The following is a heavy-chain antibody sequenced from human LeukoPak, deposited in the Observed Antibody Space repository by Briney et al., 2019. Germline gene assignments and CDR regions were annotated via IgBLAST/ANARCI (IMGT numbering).Heavy chain of an antibody. J-gene: IGHJ6*03. CDR2: IKQDGSEK. Sequence: GGSLRLSCEASGFTFSSYWMSWVRQAPGKGLEWVANIKQDGSEKYYVDSVKGRFTISRDNAKNSLFLQMNSLRVEDTAVYYCARPLGADTKIFGVVKAGYYMDVWGEGTTVTVSS. V-gene: IGHV3-7*01. D-gene: IGHD3-3*01. CDR3: ARPLGADTKIFGVVKAGYYMDV. CDR1: GFTFSSYW.